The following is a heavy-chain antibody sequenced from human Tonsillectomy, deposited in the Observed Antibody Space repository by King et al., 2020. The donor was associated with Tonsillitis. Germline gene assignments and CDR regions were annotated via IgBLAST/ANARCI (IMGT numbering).Heavy chain of an antibody. J-gene: IGHJ5*02. Sequence: QLQESGPGLVKPSETLSLTCTVSGGSISSSSYYWGWIRQPPVKGLEWIGSIYYSGSTYYNPSLKSRVTISVDTSKNQFSLKLSSVTAADTAVYYCARGGIAARWYNWFDPWGQGTLVTVSS. D-gene: IGHD6-6*01. V-gene: IGHV4-39*01. CDR2: IYYSGST. CDR1: GGSISSSSYY. CDR3: ARGGIAARWYNWFDP.